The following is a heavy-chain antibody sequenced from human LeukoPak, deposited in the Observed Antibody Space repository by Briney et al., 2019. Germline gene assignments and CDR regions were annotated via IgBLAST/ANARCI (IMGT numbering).Heavy chain of an antibody. CDR3: AKVAKYYYGSETYYFFEH. CDR1: KVTFSSYE. D-gene: IGHD3-10*01. V-gene: IGHV3-7*01. Sequence: GGSLRLSCAASKVTFSSYEMNWVRQAPGKGLEWVANIKQDGTEKYYVDSVKGRFTISRDNAKNSLYLQMNSLRVEDTAVYYCAKVAKYYYGSETYYFFEHWGQGTPVTASS. J-gene: IGHJ4*02. CDR2: IKQDGTEK.